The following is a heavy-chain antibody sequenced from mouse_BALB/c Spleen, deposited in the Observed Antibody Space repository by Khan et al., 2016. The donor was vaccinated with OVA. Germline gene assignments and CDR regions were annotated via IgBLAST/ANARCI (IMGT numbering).Heavy chain of an antibody. J-gene: IGHJ2*01. CDR2: LYPGGGST. CDR1: GYTFTNYW. Sequence: VQLQQSGAELVRPGTSVKMSCKAAGYTFTNYWICWVKQRPGHGLVWIGDLYPGGGSTNYNEKFKGQATLTADTSSSTAYLQITGLTSEDSALLDSARRGAARATWDYFDYWGQGTTLPVSA. CDR3: ARRGAARATWDYFDY. V-gene: IGHV1-63*02. D-gene: IGHD3-1*01.